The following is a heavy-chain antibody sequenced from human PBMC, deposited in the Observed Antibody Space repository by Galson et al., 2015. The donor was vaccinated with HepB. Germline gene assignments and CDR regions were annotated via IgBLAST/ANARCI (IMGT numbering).Heavy chain of an antibody. J-gene: IGHJ6*02. Sequence: SETLSLTCTVSGGAISSSSYYWGWIRQPPGKGLEWIGSIYYSGSTYYNPSLKSRVTISVDTSKNQFSLKLSSVTAAETAVYFCAGVAVPGMDVWGQGTTVTVAS. V-gene: IGHV4-39*01. CDR1: GGAISSSSYY. CDR3: AGVAVPGMDV. D-gene: IGHD2-21*01. CDR2: IYYSGST.